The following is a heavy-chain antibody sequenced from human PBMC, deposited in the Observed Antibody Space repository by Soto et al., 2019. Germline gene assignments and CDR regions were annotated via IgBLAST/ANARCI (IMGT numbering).Heavy chain of an antibody. Sequence: QVQLVESGGGLVKPVGSLRLSCAASGFTFSDYYMSWIRQAPGKGLEWVSYIISSGSTIYYADSVKGRFTSYRDNAKNSLYLQMNSLRAEDTAVYYCARKYSWVPKRGMDVWGQGTTVTVSS. CDR2: IISSGSTI. J-gene: IGHJ6*02. CDR1: GFTFSDYY. D-gene: IGHD2-15*01. CDR3: ARKYSWVPKRGMDV. V-gene: IGHV3-11*01.